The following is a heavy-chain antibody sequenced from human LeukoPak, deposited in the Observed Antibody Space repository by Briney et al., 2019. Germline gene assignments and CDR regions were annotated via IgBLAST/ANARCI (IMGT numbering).Heavy chain of an antibody. J-gene: IGHJ5*02. V-gene: IGHV4-59*12. CDR1: GGSISSYY. D-gene: IGHD3-16*01. Sequence: SETLSLTCTVSGGSISSYYWSWIRQPPGKGLEWIGYIYYSGSTNYNPSLKSRVTMSVDTSKNQFSLKLSSVTAADTAVYYCARASNYLWGSYDHWGQGTLVTVSS. CDR2: IYYSGST. CDR3: ARASNYLWGSYDH.